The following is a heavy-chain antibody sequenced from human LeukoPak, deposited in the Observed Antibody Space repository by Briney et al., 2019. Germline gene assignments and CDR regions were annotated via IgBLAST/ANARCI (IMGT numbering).Heavy chain of an antibody. J-gene: IGHJ4*02. CDR2: ISGNAGAT. D-gene: IGHD1-1*01. Sequence: GGSLRLSCAVSGFTFSSYTMIWVRQAPGRGPEWVSAISGNAGATNYADSVRGRFTISRDNSNNALYLQVNSLRAEDTAIYYCAKNEGTNGGYFDSWGQGALVTVSS. CDR3: AKNEGTNGGYFDS. V-gene: IGHV3-23*01. CDR1: GFTFSSYT.